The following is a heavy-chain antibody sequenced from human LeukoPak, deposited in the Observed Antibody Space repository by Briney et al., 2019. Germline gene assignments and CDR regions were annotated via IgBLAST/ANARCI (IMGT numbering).Heavy chain of an antibody. V-gene: IGHV1-69*06. CDR2: IIPIFGTA. J-gene: IGHJ5*02. D-gene: IGHD6-6*01. CDR3: ARVGADGVAARRMVYWFDP. CDR1: GGTFNNYA. Sequence: GASVKVSCKASGGTFNNYAISWVRQAPGQGLEWMGGIIPIFGTAIYAQNFQGRVTISADKYTSTVYMEVSSLRSEDTAMYYCARVGADGVAARRMVYWFDPWGQGTLVTVSS.